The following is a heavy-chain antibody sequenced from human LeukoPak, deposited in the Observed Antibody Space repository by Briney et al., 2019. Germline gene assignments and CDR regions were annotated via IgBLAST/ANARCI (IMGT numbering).Heavy chain of an antibody. CDR3: ATAVQLAQMPLYYFDY. D-gene: IGHD2-2*01. J-gene: IGHJ4*02. V-gene: IGHV3-23*01. CDR2: ISGSGGST. Sequence: GGSLRLSCAASGFTFSGYAMSWVRQAPGKGLEWVSAISGSGGSTYYADSVKGRFTISRDNSKNTLYLQMNSLRAEDTAVYYCATAVQLAQMPLYYFDYWGQGTLVTVSS. CDR1: GFTFSGYA.